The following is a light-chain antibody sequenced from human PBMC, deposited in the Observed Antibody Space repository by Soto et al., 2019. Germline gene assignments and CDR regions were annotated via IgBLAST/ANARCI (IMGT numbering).Light chain of an antibody. CDR1: GSNIGGSS. Sequence: QSVLTQPPAVSAAPGRKVTISCSGGGSNIGGSSVSWYQQSPGQAPKIIIYDVNRRPPGVSDRLSGSKSGNTGSLTVSDLQAGDEADYFCCAFTNIKTVVFAGGTKVTVL. CDR2: DVN. J-gene: IGLJ1*01. CDR3: CAFTNIKTVV. V-gene: IGLV1-51*01.